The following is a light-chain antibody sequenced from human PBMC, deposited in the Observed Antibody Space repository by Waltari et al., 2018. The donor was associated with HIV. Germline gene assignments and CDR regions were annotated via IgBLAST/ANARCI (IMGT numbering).Light chain of an antibody. J-gene: IGKJ5*01. CDR3: QQRSSWPLT. Sequence: EIVLTQSPATLSLSPGERAALSCRASQSVSRYLAWYQQKPGQAPRLLIYDTSNRATGIPARFSGSGSGTDFTLTISSLEPEDFAVYYCQQRSSWPLTFGQGTRLEIK. CDR1: QSVSRY. V-gene: IGKV3-11*01. CDR2: DTS.